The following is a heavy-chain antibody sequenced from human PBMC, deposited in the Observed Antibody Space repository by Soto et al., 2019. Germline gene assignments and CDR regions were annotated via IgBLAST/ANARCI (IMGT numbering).Heavy chain of an antibody. Sequence: QVQLVQSGAEVKKPGSSVKVSCKASGGTFSSYAISWVRQAPGQGLEWMGGTIPIADTTNYAQKFQGRVTITADESTSTAYMELSSLRSEDTAVYYCARSQGSSTSLEIYYYYHYGMDVWGQGTTVTVSS. CDR2: TIPIADTT. CDR3: ARSQGSSTSLEIYYYYHYGMDV. D-gene: IGHD2-2*01. V-gene: IGHV1-69*01. J-gene: IGHJ6*02. CDR1: GGTFSSYA.